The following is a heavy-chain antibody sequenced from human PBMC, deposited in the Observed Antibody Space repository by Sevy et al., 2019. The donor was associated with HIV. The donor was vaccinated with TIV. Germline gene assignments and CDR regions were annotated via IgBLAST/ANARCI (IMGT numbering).Heavy chain of an antibody. J-gene: IGHJ3*01. CDR2: ISNDGSNK. Sequence: GGSLRLSCAASGFTFSSFGMHWVRQAPGKGLELVAHISNDGSNKYYADSVKGRFTISRDNSKNTLYLQMDSLRAEDTAVYYCAITLHWGQGTMVTVSS. CDR1: GFTFSSFG. V-gene: IGHV3-30*03. CDR3: AITLH.